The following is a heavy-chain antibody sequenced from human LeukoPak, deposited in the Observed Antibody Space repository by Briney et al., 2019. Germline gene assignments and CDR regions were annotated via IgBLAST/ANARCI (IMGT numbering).Heavy chain of an antibody. Sequence: GASVKVSCKASGGTFSSYAISWVRQAPGQGLEWMGGIIPIFGTANYAQKFQGRVTITADESTSTAYMELSSLRSEDTAVYYCARAYVDYPPPHFDYWGQGTLVTVSS. D-gene: IGHD4-17*01. CDR3: ARAYVDYPPPHFDY. V-gene: IGHV1-69*13. CDR2: IIPIFGTA. J-gene: IGHJ4*02. CDR1: GGTFSSYA.